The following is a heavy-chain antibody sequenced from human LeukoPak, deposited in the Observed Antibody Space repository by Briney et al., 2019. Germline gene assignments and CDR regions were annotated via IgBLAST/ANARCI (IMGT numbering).Heavy chain of an antibody. V-gene: IGHV1-18*01. D-gene: IGHD1-14*01. CDR2: ISAYNGNT. Sequence: ASVKVSCKASGYTFTSYGISWVRQAPGQGLEWMGWISAYNGNTNYAQKLQGRVTMTTDTSTGTAYMELRSLRSDDTAVYYCASNQLGDYYYYGMDVWGQGTTVTVSS. CDR1: GYTFTSYG. CDR3: ASNQLGDYYYYGMDV. J-gene: IGHJ6*02.